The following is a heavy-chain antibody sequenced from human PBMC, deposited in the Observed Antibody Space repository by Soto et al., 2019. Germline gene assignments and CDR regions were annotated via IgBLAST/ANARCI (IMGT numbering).Heavy chain of an antibody. CDR3: ASPSPCGDLDY. Sequence: EVQLVESGGGLVQPGGSLRLSCAASGFTVSSNYMSWVRQAPGKGLEWVSVIYSGGSTYYADSVKGRFTISRHNSKNTLYLQMNSLRAEDTAVYYWASPSPCGDLDYWGQGTLVTVSS. CDR1: GFTVSSNY. J-gene: IGHJ4*02. CDR2: IYSGGST. V-gene: IGHV3-53*04. D-gene: IGHD4-17*01.